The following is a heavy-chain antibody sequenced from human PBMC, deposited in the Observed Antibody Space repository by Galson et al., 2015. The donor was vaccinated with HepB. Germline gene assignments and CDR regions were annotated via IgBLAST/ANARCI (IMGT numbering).Heavy chain of an antibody. CDR3: AKGTTNIDY. CDR2: IGVNAGST. D-gene: IGHD1-1*01. Sequence: SLRLSCAASGFTFSSLGMTWVRQAPGKGLECVSAIGVNAGSTDYADSVKSRFTISRDNSKNMLYLQMNNLRAEDTAVYYCAKGTTNIDYWGQGTLVTVSS. V-gene: IGHV3-23*01. CDR1: GFTFSSLG. J-gene: IGHJ4*02.